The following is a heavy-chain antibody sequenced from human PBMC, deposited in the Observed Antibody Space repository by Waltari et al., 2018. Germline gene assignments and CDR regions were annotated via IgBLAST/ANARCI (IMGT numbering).Heavy chain of an antibody. D-gene: IGHD1-1*01. CDR1: GGSFSGYY. Sequence: QVQLQQWGAGLLKPSETLSLTCAVYGGSFSGYYWSWIRQPPGKGLEWIGEINHSGSTNYNPSLKSRVTISVDTSKNQFSLKLSSVTAADTAVYYCARQGRRPGTRNYGMDVWGQGTTVTVSS. J-gene: IGHJ6*02. CDR2: INHSGST. CDR3: ARQGRRPGTRNYGMDV. V-gene: IGHV4-34*01.